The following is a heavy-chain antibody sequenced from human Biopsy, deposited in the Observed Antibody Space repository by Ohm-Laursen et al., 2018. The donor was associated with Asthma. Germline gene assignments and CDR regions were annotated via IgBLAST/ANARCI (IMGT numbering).Heavy chain of an antibody. D-gene: IGHD5-24*01. Sequence: SLRLSCAASGFTFSTYAMHWVRQAPGKGLEWVAVISYDGSNKYYADSVKGRFTISRDNSKNTLYLQMNSLRGDDTAVYYCTRDMNRDGWYFDYWGQGTLVTVSS. CDR2: ISYDGSNK. CDR1: GFTFSTYA. J-gene: IGHJ4*02. V-gene: IGHV3-30-3*01. CDR3: TRDMNRDGWYFDY.